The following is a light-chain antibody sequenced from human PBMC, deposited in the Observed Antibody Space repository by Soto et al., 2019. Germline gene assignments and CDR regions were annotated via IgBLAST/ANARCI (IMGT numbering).Light chain of an antibody. CDR1: QSVSSSY. CDR2: GAS. V-gene: IGKV3-20*01. CDR3: QQYGRSPRAT. Sequence: EIVLTQSPGTLSLSPGERATLSCRASQSVSSSYLAWYQQKPGQAPRLLIPGASSRATGIPDRFSGSGSGTDFTLSISRLEPEDFAVYYCQQYGRSPRATFGPGTKVDIK. J-gene: IGKJ3*01.